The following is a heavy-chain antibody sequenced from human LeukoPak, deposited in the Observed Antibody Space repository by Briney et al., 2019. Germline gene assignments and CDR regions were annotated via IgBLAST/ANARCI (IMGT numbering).Heavy chain of an antibody. Sequence: GGSLRLSCAASGFTFSSYRMNWVRQAPGKGLEWVANIKQDGSEKYYVNSVKGRFTISRDNAKNSLFLQMNSLRAEDTAVYYCARDTRTFDYWGQGTLVTVSS. CDR3: ARDTRTFDY. J-gene: IGHJ4*02. CDR2: IKQDGSEK. V-gene: IGHV3-7*01. D-gene: IGHD1-26*01. CDR1: GFTFSSYR.